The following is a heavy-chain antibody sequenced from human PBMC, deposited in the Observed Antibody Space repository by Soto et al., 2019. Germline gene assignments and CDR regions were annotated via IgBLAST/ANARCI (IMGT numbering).Heavy chain of an antibody. CDR3: AKDLPVQLEDNYYYYYGMDV. J-gene: IGHJ6*02. Sequence: QVQLVESGGGVVQPGRSLRLSCAASGFTFSSYGMHWVRQAPGKGLEWVAVISYDGSNKYYADSVKGRFTISRDNSKNTLYLQMNSLRAEDTAVYYCAKDLPVQLEDNYYYYYGMDVWGQGTTVTVSS. CDR2: ISYDGSNK. CDR1: GFTFSSYG. D-gene: IGHD1-1*01. V-gene: IGHV3-30*18.